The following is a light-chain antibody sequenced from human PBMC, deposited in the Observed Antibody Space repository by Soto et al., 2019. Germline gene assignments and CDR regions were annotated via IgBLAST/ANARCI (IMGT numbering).Light chain of an antibody. V-gene: IGLV1-44*01. CDR3: AAWDDRLNAVV. J-gene: IGLJ2*01. CDR2: SNN. CDR1: SSNIGSNT. Sequence: QSVLTQPPSASGTPGQRVTISCSGSSSNIGSNTVNWYQQLPGTAPKLLIYSNNQRTSGVPDRFSGSKSGTSASLAISWLQSEDEADYYCAAWDDRLNAVVFGGGTKLTVL.